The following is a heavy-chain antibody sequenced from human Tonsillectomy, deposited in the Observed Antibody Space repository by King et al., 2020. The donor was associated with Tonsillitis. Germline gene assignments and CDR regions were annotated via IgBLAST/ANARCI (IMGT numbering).Heavy chain of an antibody. Sequence: VQLVESGGGLVQPGGSLRLSCAASGLPFSSYEMNWVRQAPGKGLEGVSYISSSGSTIYYADSVKGRCTISRDNAKNSRYLQMNSQRAEDTAVYYCARDRTTLEMATILDYWGQGTLVTVSS. CDR1: GLPFSSYE. CDR3: ARDRTTLEMATILDY. V-gene: IGHV3-48*03. CDR2: ISSSGSTI. D-gene: IGHD5-24*01. J-gene: IGHJ4*02.